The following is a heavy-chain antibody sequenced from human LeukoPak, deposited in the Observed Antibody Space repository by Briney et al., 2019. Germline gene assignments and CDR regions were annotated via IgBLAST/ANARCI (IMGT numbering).Heavy chain of an antibody. D-gene: IGHD3-22*01. CDR1: GYSFTSYW. Sequence: GESLKISCKGSGYSFTSYWIGWVRQMPGKGLEWMGIIYPGDSDTRHSPSFQGQVTISADKSISTTYLQWSSLKASDTAMYYCARHGPPDYYDSSGYNYFDYWGQGTLVTVSS. CDR2: IYPGDSDT. V-gene: IGHV5-51*01. CDR3: ARHGPPDYYDSSGYNYFDY. J-gene: IGHJ4*02.